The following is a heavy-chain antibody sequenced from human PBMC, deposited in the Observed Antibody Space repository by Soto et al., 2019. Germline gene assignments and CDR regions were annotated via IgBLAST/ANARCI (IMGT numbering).Heavy chain of an antibody. Sequence: ASVKVSCKASGYTFTSYAMHWVRQAPGQRLEWMGWINAGNGNTKYSQKFQGRVTITRDTSASTAYMELSSLRSEDTAVYYCAREYYVVWSGHYSTYYFDYWGEGSLGTVSS. CDR2: INAGNGNT. CDR3: AREYYVVWSGHYSTYYFDY. D-gene: IGHD3-3*01. J-gene: IGHJ4*02. V-gene: IGHV1-3*01. CDR1: GYTFTSYA.